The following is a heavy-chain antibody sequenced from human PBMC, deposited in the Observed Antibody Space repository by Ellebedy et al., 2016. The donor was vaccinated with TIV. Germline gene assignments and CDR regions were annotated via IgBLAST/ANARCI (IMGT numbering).Heavy chain of an antibody. CDR1: GFTFSTLG. Sequence: GGSLRLSXAASGFTFSTLGMGWVRQAPGKGLEWVSVISAGSDAKFYAISVMGRFTISRDNSRNTLNLQMGSLRADDTAIYYCVKGLRVGAADAFDVWGQGTMVTVSS. CDR2: ISAGSDAK. V-gene: IGHV3-23*01. D-gene: IGHD2-15*01. J-gene: IGHJ3*01. CDR3: VKGLRVGAADAFDV.